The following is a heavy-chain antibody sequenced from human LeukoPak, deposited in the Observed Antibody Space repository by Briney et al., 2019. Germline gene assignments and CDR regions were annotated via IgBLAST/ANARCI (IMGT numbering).Heavy chain of an antibody. V-gene: IGHV3-7*01. CDR1: GFTFSDYW. Sequence: GGSLRLSCTASGFTFSDYWMTWVRQAPGKGPEWVADLKQDASQRYYVDSVRGRFTISRDNSKNSLFLQMNGLRAEDTAVYYCVRRGGSSCRRSPIDYWGGGPVVTVS. D-gene: IGHD2-15*01. CDR3: VRRGGSSCRRSPIDY. CDR2: LKQDASQR. J-gene: IGHJ4*02.